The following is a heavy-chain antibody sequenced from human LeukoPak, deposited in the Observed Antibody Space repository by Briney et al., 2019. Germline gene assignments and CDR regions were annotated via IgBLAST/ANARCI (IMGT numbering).Heavy chain of an antibody. CDR2: IYPGDSDT. V-gene: IGHV5-51*01. CDR3: ARSRGSPATARFFDY. J-gene: IGHJ4*02. CDR1: GYSFTSFW. D-gene: IGHD2-21*02. Sequence: GESLKISWKGSGYSFTSFWIGWVRQMPGKGLEGMGVIYPGDSDTRYSPSFQGQVTSSADKSISTAYLQWSSLKASDTAMYYCARSRGSPATARFFDYWGQGTLVTVSS.